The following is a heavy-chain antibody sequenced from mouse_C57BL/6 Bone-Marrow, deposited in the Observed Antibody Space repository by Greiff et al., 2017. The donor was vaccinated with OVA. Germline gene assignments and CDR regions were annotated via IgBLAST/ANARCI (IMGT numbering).Heavy chain of an antibody. CDR3: ARDIPSGPDYDSYYYAMDY. Sequence: EVQGVESGGGLVKPGGSLKLSCAASGFTFSSYAMSWVRQTPEKRLEWVATISDGGSYTYYPDNVKGRFTISRDNAKNNLYLQMSHLKSEDTAMYYCARDIPSGPDYDSYYYAMDYWGQGTSVTVSS. CDR2: ISDGGSYT. D-gene: IGHD2-4*01. CDR1: GFTFSSYA. V-gene: IGHV5-4*01. J-gene: IGHJ4*01.